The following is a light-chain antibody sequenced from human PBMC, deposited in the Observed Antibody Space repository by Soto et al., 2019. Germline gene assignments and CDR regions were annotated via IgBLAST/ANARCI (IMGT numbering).Light chain of an antibody. CDR3: NSYTTNSNRV. CDR1: SSDVGAYNY. V-gene: IGLV2-14*01. CDR2: EVT. J-gene: IGLJ1*01. Sequence: QSSLAQPASVSGSPGQSITISCTGTSSDVGAYNYVSWYQHHPGKAPKLMIYEVTNRPSGVSNRFSGSKSGNTASLTISRLQAEDEADYYCNSYTTNSNRVFGTGTKGTVL.